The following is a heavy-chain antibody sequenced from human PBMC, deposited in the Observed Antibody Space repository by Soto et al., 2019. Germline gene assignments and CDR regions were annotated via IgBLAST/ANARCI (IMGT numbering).Heavy chain of an antibody. CDR2: IYPGDSDT. CDR1: GYSFTSYW. D-gene: IGHD2-15*01. Sequence: GESLKISCKGSGYSFTSYWIGWVRQMPGKGLEWMGIIYPGDSDTRYSPSFQGHVTISADKSISTAYLQWSSLKASDTAMYYCARSYCSGGSCYNWFDPWGQGTLVTVSS. V-gene: IGHV5-51*01. CDR3: ARSYCSGGSCYNWFDP. J-gene: IGHJ5*02.